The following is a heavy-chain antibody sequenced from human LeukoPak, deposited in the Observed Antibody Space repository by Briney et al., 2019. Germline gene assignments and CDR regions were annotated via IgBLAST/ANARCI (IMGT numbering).Heavy chain of an antibody. J-gene: IGHJ6*02. CDR1: GFTFSSYA. V-gene: IGHV3-23*01. CDR3: AKEGRIAAAGREGYYYYGMDV. D-gene: IGHD6-13*01. CDR2: ISGSGGST. Sequence: GGSLRLSCAASGFTFSSYAMSWVRQAPGKGLEWVSAISGSGGSTYYADSVKGRFTVSRDNSKNTLYLQMNSLRVEDTAVYYCAKEGRIAAAGREGYYYYGMDVWGQGTTVTVSS.